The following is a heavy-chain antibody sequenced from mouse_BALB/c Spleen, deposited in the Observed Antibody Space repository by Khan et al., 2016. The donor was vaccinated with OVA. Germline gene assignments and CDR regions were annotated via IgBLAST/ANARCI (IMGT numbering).Heavy chain of an antibody. V-gene: IGHV1-4*01. CDR1: GYTFTTYT. D-gene: IGHD2-14*01. CDR3: AREGAYYRSDGWFSY. CDR2: INPSNGYT. Sequence: VQLVESGAELARPGASVKMSCKASGYTFTTYTMHWVKQRPGQGLEWIGYINPSNGYTNSNQKFKDKSTLTADKSSSTTYMQLSSITSDYSAVYYCAREGAYYRSDGWFSYWGQGTLVTVSA. J-gene: IGHJ3*01.